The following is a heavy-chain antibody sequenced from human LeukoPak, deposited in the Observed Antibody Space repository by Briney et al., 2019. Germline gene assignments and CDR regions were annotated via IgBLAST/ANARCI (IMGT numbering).Heavy chain of an antibody. CDR2: FDPEDGET. J-gene: IGHJ6*02. CDR1: GYTLTELS. V-gene: IGHV1-24*01. Sequence: GASVKVSCKVSGYTLTELSMHWVRQAPGKGLECMGGFDPEDGETIYAQKFQGRVTMTEDTSTDTAYMELSSLRSEDTAVYYCATGYCSSTSCPPYYYGMDVWGQGTTVTVSS. CDR3: ATGYCSSTSCPPYYYGMDV. D-gene: IGHD2-2*01.